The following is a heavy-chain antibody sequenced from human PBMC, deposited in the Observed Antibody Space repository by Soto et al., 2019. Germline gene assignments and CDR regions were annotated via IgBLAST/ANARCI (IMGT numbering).Heavy chain of an antibody. V-gene: IGHV3-48*01. CDR1: GFTFSSYS. Sequence: PGGSLRLSCATSGFTFSSYSMNWVRQAPGKGLEWVSYISGSSGAIYYADSVKGRFTISRDNAKNSLYLQMNSLRAEDTAVYYCARGRPIDSWGQGSLVTVSS. CDR2: ISGSSGAI. CDR3: ARGRPIDS. J-gene: IGHJ4*02.